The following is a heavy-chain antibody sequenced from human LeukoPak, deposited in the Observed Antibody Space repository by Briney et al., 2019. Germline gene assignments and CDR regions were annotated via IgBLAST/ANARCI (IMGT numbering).Heavy chain of an antibody. J-gene: IGHJ4*02. V-gene: IGHV5-51*01. CDR3: ATSTYTVAAHIDY. D-gene: IGHD2-15*01. CDR1: DHTLNIYW. Sequence: GESLKISCKESDHTLNIYWIAWVRQMPGRGLEWMGIIFLDDSQIEYNPSFQGQITISADKSVKTAYLQWDSLQTSDTALYYCATSTYTVAAHIDYWGQGTPVTVST. CDR2: IFLDDSQI.